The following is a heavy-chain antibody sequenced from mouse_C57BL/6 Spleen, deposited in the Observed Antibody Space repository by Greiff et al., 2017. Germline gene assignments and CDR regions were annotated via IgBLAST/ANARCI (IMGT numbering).Heavy chain of an antibody. CDR2: IYPGDGDT. D-gene: IGHD3-3*01. CDR3: AREGTRAMDY. V-gene: IGHV1-80*01. J-gene: IGHJ4*01. CDR1: GYAFSSYW. Sequence: VKLQESGAELVKPGASVKISCKASGYAFSSYWMNWVKQRPGKGLEWIGQIYPGDGDTNYNGKFKGKATLTADKSSSTAYMQLSSLTSEDSAVYFCAREGTRAMDYWGQGTSVTVSS.